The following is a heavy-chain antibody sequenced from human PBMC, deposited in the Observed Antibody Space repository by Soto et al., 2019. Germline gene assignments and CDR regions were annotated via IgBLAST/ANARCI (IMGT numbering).Heavy chain of an antibody. J-gene: IGHJ4*02. V-gene: IGHV3-30*18. D-gene: IGHD2-2*01. CDR3: AKGGGVPLDY. CDR2: ISYDGSNK. CDR1: GFTFSSYG. Sequence: GGSLRLSCAASGFTFSSYGMHWVRQAPGKGLERVAVISYDGSNKYYADSVKGRFTISRDNSKNTLYLQMNSLRAEDTAVYYCAKGGGVPLDYWGQGTLVTVSS.